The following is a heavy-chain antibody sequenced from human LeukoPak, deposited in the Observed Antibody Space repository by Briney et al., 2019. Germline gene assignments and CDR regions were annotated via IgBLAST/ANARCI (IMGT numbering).Heavy chain of an antibody. Sequence: PSETLSLTCTVSGGSISSYYWSWIRQPPGKGLEWIGYIYYSGSTNYNPSLKSRVTISVDTSKNQFSLKLSSVTAADTAVYYCARQKRQLFAQPNAFDIWGQGTMVTVSS. J-gene: IGHJ3*02. CDR1: GGSISSYY. D-gene: IGHD6-6*01. V-gene: IGHV4-59*08. CDR2: IYYSGST. CDR3: ARQKRQLFAQPNAFDI.